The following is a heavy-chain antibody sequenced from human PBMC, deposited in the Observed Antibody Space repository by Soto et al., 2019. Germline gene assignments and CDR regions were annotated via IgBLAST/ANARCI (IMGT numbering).Heavy chain of an antibody. J-gene: IGHJ4*02. CDR2: IRAQNGNT. Sequence: QVHLVQSGAEVKKPGASVKVSCKGSGYTFTSYGITLVRQATGQVLEWMGWIRAQNGNTNYAQKMQGRDTVTRDTSTRPAYMELRSLRSEDTAVYYCARGRYGDYWGQGAPVTVSS. CDR3: ARGRYGDY. D-gene: IGHD1-1*01. CDR1: GYTFTSYG. V-gene: IGHV1-18*01.